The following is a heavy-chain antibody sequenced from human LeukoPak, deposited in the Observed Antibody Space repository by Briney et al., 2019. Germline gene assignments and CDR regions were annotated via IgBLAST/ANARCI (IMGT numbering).Heavy chain of an antibody. CDR1: GGSISSYY. D-gene: IGHD6-6*01. J-gene: IGHJ6*03. CDR2: IYTSGST. Sequence: SETLSLTCTVSGGSISSYYWSWIRQPAGKGLEWIGRIYTSGSTNYNPSLKSRVTMSVDTSKNQFSLKLSSVTAADTAVYYCARVIAARPPRGYYYYYYMDVWGKGTTVTVSS. V-gene: IGHV4-4*07. CDR3: ARVIAARPPRGYYYYYYMDV.